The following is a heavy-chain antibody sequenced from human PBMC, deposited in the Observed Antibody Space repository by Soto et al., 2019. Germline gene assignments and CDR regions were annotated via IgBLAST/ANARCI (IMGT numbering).Heavy chain of an antibody. D-gene: IGHD3-16*01. CDR2: TSYDGSNK. V-gene: IGHV3-30*03. Sequence: QVQLVESGGGVVRPGKSLTLSCTGSGFAFGGYGIHWVRQTPGKGLEWLAMTSYDGSNKYLADSVKGRFTVSRDMSRTTVLLQMDKLRLEDTAVYYCARGGDVLDYWGRGTLVTVSS. CDR3: ARGGDVLDY. J-gene: IGHJ4*02. CDR1: GFAFGGYG.